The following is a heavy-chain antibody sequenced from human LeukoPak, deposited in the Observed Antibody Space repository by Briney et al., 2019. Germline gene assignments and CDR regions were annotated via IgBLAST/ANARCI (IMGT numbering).Heavy chain of an antibody. Sequence: ASVKVSCKASGYTFTSYGISWVRQAPGQGLEWMGWISAYNGNTNYAQKLQGRVTMTTDTSTSTAYMELRSLRSDDTAVYYCARADFRHYYGSGSYYKDWGQGTLDTVSS. J-gene: IGHJ4*02. CDR3: ARADFRHYYGSGSYYKD. V-gene: IGHV1-18*01. D-gene: IGHD3-10*01. CDR2: ISAYNGNT. CDR1: GYTFTSYG.